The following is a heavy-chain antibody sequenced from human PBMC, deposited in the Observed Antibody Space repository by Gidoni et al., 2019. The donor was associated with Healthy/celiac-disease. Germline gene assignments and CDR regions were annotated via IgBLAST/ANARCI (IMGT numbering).Heavy chain of an antibody. CDR2: IRSKAYGGTT. D-gene: IGHD2-21*02. CDR1: GFPFGYSA. CDR3: TRDADCYCLLGYYYYYMDV. Sequence: EVQLVESGGGLVQPGRSLRLSCTASGFPFGYSAMSWFLQAPGKGREWVGVIRSKAYGGTTEYAASVKGRFTISRDDSKSIAYLQMNSLKTEDTAVYYCTRDADCYCLLGYYYYYMDVWGKGTTVTVSS. V-gene: IGHV3-49*03. J-gene: IGHJ6*03.